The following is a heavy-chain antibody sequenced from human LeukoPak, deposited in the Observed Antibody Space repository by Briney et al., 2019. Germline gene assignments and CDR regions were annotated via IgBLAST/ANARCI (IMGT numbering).Heavy chain of an antibody. CDR3: ARVIAVAGTLSY. D-gene: IGHD6-19*01. J-gene: IGHJ4*02. V-gene: IGHV1-2*02. CDR2: INPNSGGT. CDR1: GYTFTGYY. Sequence: ASVRVSCKASGYTFTGYYMHWVRQAPGQGLEWMGWINPNSGGTNYAQKFQGRVTMTRDTSISTAYMELSRLRSDDTAVYYCARVIAVAGTLSYWGQGTLVTVS.